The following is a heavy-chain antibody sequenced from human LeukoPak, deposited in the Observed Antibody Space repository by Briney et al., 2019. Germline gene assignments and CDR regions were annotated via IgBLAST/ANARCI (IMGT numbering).Heavy chain of an antibody. Sequence: SETLSLTCVVSGGSISSDSYYWTWIRQPPGKGLEWIVSFYHSGGTYYNPSLKSRVTISVDTSENQFSLRLSSVTAADTAVYYCARQMNTVTADYWGQGTLVTVSS. CDR2: FYHSGGT. CDR3: ARQMNTVTADY. D-gene: IGHD4-17*01. J-gene: IGHJ4*02. V-gene: IGHV4-39*01. CDR1: GGSISSDSYY.